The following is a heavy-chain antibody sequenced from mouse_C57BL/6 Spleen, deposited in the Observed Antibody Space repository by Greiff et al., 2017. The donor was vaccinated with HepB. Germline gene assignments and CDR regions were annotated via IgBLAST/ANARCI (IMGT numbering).Heavy chain of an antibody. CDR2: IYPRDGST. D-gene: IGHD1-1*01. CDR1: GYTFTDHT. J-gene: IGHJ2*01. Sequence: VQLQQSDAELVKPGASVKISCKVSGYTFTDHTIHWMKQRPEQGLEWIGYIYPRDGSTKYNEKFKGKATLTADKSSSTAYMQLNSLTSEDSAVYFCSRERGIYYYYFDYRGQGTTLTVSS. V-gene: IGHV1-78*01. CDR3: SRERGIYYYYFDY.